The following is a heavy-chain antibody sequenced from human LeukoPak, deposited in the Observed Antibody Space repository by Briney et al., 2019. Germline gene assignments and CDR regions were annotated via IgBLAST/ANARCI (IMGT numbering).Heavy chain of an antibody. D-gene: IGHD4-11*01. J-gene: IGHJ5*02. CDR2: ISGSGGGT. CDR3: AKDMHIDYPNWFDP. CDR1: GFSFSSYA. V-gene: IGHV3-23*01. Sequence: PGGSLRLSCAASGFSFSSYAMSWVRQAPGKGLEWVSTISGSGGGTYYADSVKGRFTISRDNSRNTLYLQMNSLRAEDTAVYYCAKDMHIDYPNWFDPWGQGTLVTVSS.